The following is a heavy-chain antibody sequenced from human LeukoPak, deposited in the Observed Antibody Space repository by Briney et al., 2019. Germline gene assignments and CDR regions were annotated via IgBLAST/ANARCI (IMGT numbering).Heavy chain of an antibody. CDR3: ARSAVAGTGFDY. CDR1: GFTFSDYY. D-gene: IGHD6-19*01. CDR2: ISSSSSYT. J-gene: IGHJ4*02. V-gene: IGHV3-11*06. Sequence: GGSLRLSCAASGFTFSDYYMSWIRQAPGKGLEWVSYISSSSSYTNYADSVKGRLTISRDNAKNSLYLQMNSLRAEDTAVYYCARSAVAGTGFDYWGQGTLVTVSS.